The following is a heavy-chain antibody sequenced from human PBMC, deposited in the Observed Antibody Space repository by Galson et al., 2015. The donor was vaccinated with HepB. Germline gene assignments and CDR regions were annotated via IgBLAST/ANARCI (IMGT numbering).Heavy chain of an antibody. V-gene: IGHV3-23*01. Sequence: SLRLSCAASGFTFSTYAMSWVRQAPGKGLEWVSAISGSGGSTYYADSVKGRFTISRDNSKNTLYLQMNSLRAEDTAVYYCAKCRGWDRGAFDIWGQGTMVTVSS. D-gene: IGHD3-10*01. J-gene: IGHJ3*02. CDR2: ISGSGGST. CDR1: GFTFSTYA. CDR3: AKCRGWDRGAFDI.